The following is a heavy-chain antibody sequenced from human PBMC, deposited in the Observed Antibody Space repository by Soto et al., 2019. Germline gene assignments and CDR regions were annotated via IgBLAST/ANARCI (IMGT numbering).Heavy chain of an antibody. V-gene: IGHV2-5*02. J-gene: IGHJ4*02. CDR3: AHIVGGTPFGY. D-gene: IGHD3-16*01. CDR2: IYWDGDK. CDR1: GFSLSTSGVG. Sequence: QITLKESGPTLVKPTQTLTLTCTFSGFSLSTSGVGVGWIRLPPGKALEWLALIYWDGDKRYSPSLKSRLTIPKETAKNQVVLTMTSMDPVDTATYSCAHIVGGTPFGYWGQGTLVTVSS.